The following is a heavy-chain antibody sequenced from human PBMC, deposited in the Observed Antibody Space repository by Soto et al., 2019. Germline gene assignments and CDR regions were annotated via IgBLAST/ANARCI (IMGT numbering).Heavy chain of an antibody. Sequence: QVQLQESGPGLVKPSETLSLTCTVSGGSISSYYWSWIRQPPGKGLEWIGYIYYSGSTNYNPSLKSRVTISVDTSKNQFSLKLSSVTAADTAVYYCARDRVQYHWNDGGWLDPWGQGTLVTVSS. V-gene: IGHV4-59*01. J-gene: IGHJ5*02. D-gene: IGHD1-20*01. CDR1: GGSISSYY. CDR3: ARDRVQYHWNDGGWLDP. CDR2: IYYSGST.